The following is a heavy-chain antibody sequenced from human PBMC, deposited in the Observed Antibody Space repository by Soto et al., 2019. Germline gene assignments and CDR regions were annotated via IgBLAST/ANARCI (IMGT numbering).Heavy chain of an antibody. V-gene: IGHV4-34*01. CDR1: GGSFSGYY. CDR2: INHSGST. J-gene: IGHJ6*03. CDR3: ARGGLRTGGEYYYYYMDV. D-gene: IGHD3-16*01. Sequence: PSETLSLTCAVYGGSFSGYYWSWIRQPPGKGLEWIGEINHSGSTNYNPSLKSRVTISVDTSKNQFSLKLSSVTAADTAVFYCARGGLRTGGEYYYYYMDVWGKGTTVTVSS.